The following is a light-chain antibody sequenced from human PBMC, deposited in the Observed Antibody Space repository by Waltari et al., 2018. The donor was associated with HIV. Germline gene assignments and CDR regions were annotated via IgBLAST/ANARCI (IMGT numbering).Light chain of an antibody. CDR1: SSNIRNNF. CDR2: ESN. Sequence: QSVLTQPPSVSAAPGQKVTIPCPGSSSNIRNNFVSWYQQLPGTAPKLRIYESNKRPSGIPDRFCGSKSGTSATLGITGLQTGDEADYYCATWDSSLSVGVVFGGGTKLTVL. CDR3: ATWDSSLSVGVV. V-gene: IGLV1-51*02. J-gene: IGLJ2*01.